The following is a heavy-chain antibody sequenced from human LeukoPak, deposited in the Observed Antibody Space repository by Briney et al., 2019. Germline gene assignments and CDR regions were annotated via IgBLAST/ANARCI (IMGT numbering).Heavy chain of an antibody. CDR1: DGSISNYF. Sequence: SETLSLTCTVPDGSISNYFWSWIRQPPGKGLEWIGYIYYTGMTNSNPSLKSRVTISMDTSKNQFSLNLRSVTAADTAVYYCARGRVVGYYYYMDVWGKGTTVTVSS. CDR3: ARGRVVGYYYYMDV. V-gene: IGHV4-59*12. D-gene: IGHD1-26*01. J-gene: IGHJ6*03. CDR2: IYYTGMT.